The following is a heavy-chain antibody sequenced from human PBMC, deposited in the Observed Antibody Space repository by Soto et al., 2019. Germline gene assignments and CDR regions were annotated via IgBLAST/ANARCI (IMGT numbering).Heavy chain of an antibody. CDR2: FDPEDGET. CDR1: GYTLTGLS. J-gene: IGHJ4*02. V-gene: IGHV1-24*01. CDR3: ATLRYCSGGSCYPITY. D-gene: IGHD2-15*01. Sequence: ASVKVSCKVSGYTLTGLSIRWVRQAPGKGLEWMGGFDPEDGETIYAQKFQGRVTMTEDTSTDTAYMELSSLRSEDTAVYYCATLRYCSGGSCYPITYWGRGTLVTVSS.